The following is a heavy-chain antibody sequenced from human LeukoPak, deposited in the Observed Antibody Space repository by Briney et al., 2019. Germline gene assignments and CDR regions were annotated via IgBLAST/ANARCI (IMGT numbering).Heavy chain of an antibody. CDR3: ARDNDYDFWSGYPGPHHAFDV. CDR2: ISGSGLST. D-gene: IGHD3-3*01. Sequence: PGGSLRLSCAASGFTFSSYAMNWVRQAPGKGLEWVSSISGSGLSTYYADSVKGRFTISRDNSKNTLFLHLNSLRAEDTAVYYCARDNDYDFWSGYPGPHHAFDVWGQGTVVTVSS. CDR1: GFTFSSYA. V-gene: IGHV3-23*01. J-gene: IGHJ3*01.